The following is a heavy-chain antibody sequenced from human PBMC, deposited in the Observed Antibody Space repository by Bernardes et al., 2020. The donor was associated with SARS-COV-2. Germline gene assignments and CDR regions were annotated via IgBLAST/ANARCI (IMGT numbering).Heavy chain of an antibody. CDR3: ARGYCRGGSCYAGRWFDP. V-gene: IGHV4-31*03. CDR1: GGSINSGGYY. D-gene: IGHD2-15*01. CDR2: IYYTGST. J-gene: IGHJ5*02. Sequence: SETLSLTCNVSGGSINSGGYYWSWIRQHTMKGLEWIGYIYYTGSTYYNPSLKSRLTISLDTSTTQFSLTLSSVTAADTAVYYCARGYCRGGSCYAGRWFDPWGQGILVTVSS.